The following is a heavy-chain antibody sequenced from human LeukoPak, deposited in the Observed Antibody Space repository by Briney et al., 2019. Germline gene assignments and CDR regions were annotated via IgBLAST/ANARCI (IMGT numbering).Heavy chain of an antibody. CDR2: SGSGGGT. J-gene: IGHJ4*02. CDR1: GFNFGTYA. V-gene: IGHV3-23*01. CDR3: AKLRGADYMKYHFDY. Sequence: PGGSLRLSCAASGFNFGTYAMSWLRQARGKGVEWVSSSGSGGGTYYADPVKGRFAISRDSSNNTVYLQMTSESAEHTAVYFCAKLRGADYMKYHFDYWGQGSVVTVSS. D-gene: IGHD4-11*01.